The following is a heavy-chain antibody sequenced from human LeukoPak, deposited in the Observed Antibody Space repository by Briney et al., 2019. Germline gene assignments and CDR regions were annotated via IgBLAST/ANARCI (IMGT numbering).Heavy chain of an antibody. D-gene: IGHD5-18*01. CDR2: IYTSGST. Sequence: PSQTLSLTCTVSGGSISSGSHYWSWIRQPAGKGLEWIGRIYTSGSTNYNPSLKSRVTISVDTSKNQFSLKLSSVTAADTAVYYCARGDTAMVRGAFDIWGQGTMVTVSS. CDR3: ARGDTAMVRGAFDI. CDR1: GGSISSGSHY. J-gene: IGHJ3*02. V-gene: IGHV4-61*02.